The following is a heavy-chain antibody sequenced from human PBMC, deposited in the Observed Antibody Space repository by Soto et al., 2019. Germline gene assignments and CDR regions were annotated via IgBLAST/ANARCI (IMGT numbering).Heavy chain of an antibody. J-gene: IGHJ4*02. Sequence: QITLKESGPTLVRPTQTLTLTCAFSGFSLSTSGVGVGWIRQPPGNALEWLAVIYWDDSKHYSPSLRSRLTITKDTSKNQVVLTMTNMDAMDTGTYYCAHEGPEDWPLDYWGQGTLVTVSS. CDR2: IYWDDSK. D-gene: IGHD3-9*01. CDR1: GFSLSTSGVG. CDR3: AHEGPEDWPLDY. V-gene: IGHV2-5*02.